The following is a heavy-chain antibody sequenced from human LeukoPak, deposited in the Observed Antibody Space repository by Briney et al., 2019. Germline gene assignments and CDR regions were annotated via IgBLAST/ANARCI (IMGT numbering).Heavy chain of an antibody. V-gene: IGHV4-39*07. CDR3: ARGQIAAAGKGHFDY. CDR1: GFTFSSYA. Sequence: GSLRLSCAASGFTFSSYAMHWVRQPPGKGLEWIGSIYYSGSTYYNPSLKSRVTISVDTSKNQFSLKLSSVTAADTAVYYCARGQIAAAGKGHFDYWGQGTLVTVSS. J-gene: IGHJ4*02. CDR2: IYYSGST. D-gene: IGHD6-13*01.